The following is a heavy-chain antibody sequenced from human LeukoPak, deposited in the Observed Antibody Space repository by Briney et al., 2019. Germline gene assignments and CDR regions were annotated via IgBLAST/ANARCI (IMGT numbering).Heavy chain of an antibody. V-gene: IGHV3-30*18. CDR3: AKGGGNNQLYAAFDY. J-gene: IGHJ4*02. D-gene: IGHD1-1*01. Sequence: GGSLRLSCAASGFTFSSYGMHWVRQAPGKGLEWVAVISYDGSNKYYADSVKGRFTISRDNSKNTLYLQMNSLRAEDTAVFYCAKGGGNNQLYAAFDYWGQGALVTVSS. CDR2: ISYDGSNK. CDR1: GFTFSSYG.